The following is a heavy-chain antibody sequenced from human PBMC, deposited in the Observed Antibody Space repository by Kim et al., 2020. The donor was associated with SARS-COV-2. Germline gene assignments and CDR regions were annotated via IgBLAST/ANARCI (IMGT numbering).Heavy chain of an antibody. V-gene: IGHV1-69*13. J-gene: IGHJ6*02. Sequence: SVKVSCKASGGTFSSYAISWVRQAPGQGLEWMGGINPIFGTANYAQKFQGRVTITADESTSTAYMELSSLRSEDTAVYYCARGPLQDVVDHYYGMDVWGQGTTVTVSS. CDR2: INPIFGTA. CDR3: ARGPLQDVVDHYYGMDV. CDR1: GGTFSSYA. D-gene: IGHD2-15*01.